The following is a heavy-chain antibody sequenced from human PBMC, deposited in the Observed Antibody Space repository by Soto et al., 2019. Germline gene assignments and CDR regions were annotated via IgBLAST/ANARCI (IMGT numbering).Heavy chain of an antibody. J-gene: IGHJ4*02. V-gene: IGHV1-69*01. CDR3: ARGAIVAVPAALSSYHDYTNYRFDA. Sequence: QVQLAQSGAEMTKPGSSVKVSCRASGGSFSDFAFSWVRPAPGQGLEWMGGIIPMFAATKYAQRLQDRVTMTADESTKTVYLALNSLTSEDTAIYYCARGAIVAVPAALSSYHDYTNYRFDAWGQGTLVTVSS. CDR1: GGSFSDFA. CDR2: IIPMFAAT. D-gene: IGHD2-15*01.